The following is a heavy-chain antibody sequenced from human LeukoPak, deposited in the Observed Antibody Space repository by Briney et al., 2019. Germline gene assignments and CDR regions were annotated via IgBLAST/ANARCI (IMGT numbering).Heavy chain of an antibody. Sequence: PGGSLRLSCAASGFPFSSYGIHWVRQAPGKGLEWVAVISYDGRNKYYADPVKGRFTISRDNSKNTLYLQMNSLRAEDTAVYYCAQEEGRGSLYYFDYWGQGTLVTVSS. V-gene: IGHV3-30*18. J-gene: IGHJ4*02. CDR3: AQEEGRGSLYYFDY. CDR2: ISYDGRNK. CDR1: GFPFSSYG. D-gene: IGHD2-15*01.